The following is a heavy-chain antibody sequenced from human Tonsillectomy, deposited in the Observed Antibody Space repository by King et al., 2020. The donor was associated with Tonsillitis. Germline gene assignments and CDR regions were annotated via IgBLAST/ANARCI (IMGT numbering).Heavy chain of an antibody. J-gene: IGHJ3*02. CDR3: ARVSEHIVAAVEI. V-gene: IGHV4-59*01. CDR1: GGSMRSNH. D-gene: IGHD2-21*01. Sequence: QLQESGPGLVKPSETLSLTCTVSGGSMRSNHWSWIRLPPGKGLEWIGYIYYSGSSNYNPSPKSRVTISGDTSKNQFSLKLSSVTAADTAVYYCARVSEHIVAAVEIWGQGTVVTVSS. CDR2: IYYSGSS.